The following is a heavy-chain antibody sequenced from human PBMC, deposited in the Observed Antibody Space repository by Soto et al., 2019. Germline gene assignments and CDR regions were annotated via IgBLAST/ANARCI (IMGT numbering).Heavy chain of an antibody. CDR2: IYHSGST. D-gene: IGHD3-10*01. J-gene: IGHJ6*02. V-gene: IGHV4-30-2*01. Sequence: PSETLSLTCAVSGGSISSGGYSWSWIRQPPGKGLEWIGYIYHSGSTYYNPSLKSRVTISVDRSKNQFSLKLSSVTAVDTAVYYCARVKITMVRGPNSYYYYGMDVWGQGTTVTVSS. CDR3: ARVKITMVRGPNSYYYYGMDV. CDR1: GGSISSGGYS.